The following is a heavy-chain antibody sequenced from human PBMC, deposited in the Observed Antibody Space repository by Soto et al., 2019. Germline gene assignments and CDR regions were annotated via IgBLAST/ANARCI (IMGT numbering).Heavy chain of an antibody. CDR3: ARDEGGSYNYYYYYGMDV. V-gene: IGHV4-61*01. CDR2: IYYSGST. D-gene: IGHD1-26*01. CDR1: GGSVSSGSYY. Sequence: SETLSLTCTVSGGSVSSGSYYWSWIRQPPGKGLEWIGDIYYSGSTNYNPSLKSRVTISVDTSKNQFSLKLSSVTAADTAVYYCARDEGGSYNYYYYYGMDVWGQGTTVTVSS. J-gene: IGHJ6*02.